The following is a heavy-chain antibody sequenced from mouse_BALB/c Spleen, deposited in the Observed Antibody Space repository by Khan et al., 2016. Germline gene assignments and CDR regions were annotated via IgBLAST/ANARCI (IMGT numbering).Heavy chain of an antibody. Sequence: QVPLKESGPGILQPSQTLCLTCSFTGSSLSISGMGVSWIRQPSGKGLEWLAHIYWDDDKRYNPSLTSRLTISKDTSSYLVLLKITSVDTADTATCHRAAGDSCAYWGQSTLVTVSA. V-gene: IGHV8-12*01. CDR1: GSSLSISGMG. CDR2: IYWDDDK. D-gene: IGHD2-13*01. J-gene: IGHJ3*01. CDR3: AAGDSCAY.